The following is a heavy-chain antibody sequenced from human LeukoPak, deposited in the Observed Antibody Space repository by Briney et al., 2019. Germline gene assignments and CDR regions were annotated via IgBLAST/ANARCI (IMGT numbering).Heavy chain of an antibody. Sequence: GGSLRLSCAASGFIFSSYWMSWVRQAPGKGLEWVANINQDGSEKYYVDSVKGRFTISRDNAKNSLYLQMNSLRAEDTAVYYCARVPEWLLFDYWGQGTLVTVSS. D-gene: IGHD3-3*01. CDR3: ARVPEWLLFDY. CDR2: INQDGSEK. CDR1: GFIFSSYW. J-gene: IGHJ4*02. V-gene: IGHV3-7*01.